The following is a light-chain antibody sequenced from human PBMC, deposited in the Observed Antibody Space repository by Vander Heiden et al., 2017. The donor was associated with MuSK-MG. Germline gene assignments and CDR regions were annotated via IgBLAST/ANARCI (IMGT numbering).Light chain of an antibody. V-gene: IGKV1-33*01. CDR2: DAS. Sequence: DIQRTHSPSSLSASVVDRFTITCQASQDIRKYLNWYQQKPGKAPQLLIYDASNLETGVPSRFSGGGFETNFTFTISGLQPDDFATYYCQQDYSLPLAFGPGTLVEIK. CDR1: QDIRKY. CDR3: QQDYSLPLA. J-gene: IGKJ5*01.